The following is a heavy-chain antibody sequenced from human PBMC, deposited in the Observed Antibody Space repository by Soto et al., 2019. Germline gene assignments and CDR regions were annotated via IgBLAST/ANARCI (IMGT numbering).Heavy chain of an antibody. D-gene: IGHD6-13*01. CDR2: ISGRGSTI. V-gene: IGHV3-11*01. CDR3: AREKGGIAIISEGWFDR. J-gene: IGHJ5*02. Sequence: GESLKISCAASGFTFSDYYMSWIRQAPGKGLEWVSYISGRGSTIYYADSVKGRFIISRDNAKNSLYLQMNSLGAEDTAVYYCAREKGGIAIISEGWFDRWGQGTLVTVSS. CDR1: GFTFSDYY.